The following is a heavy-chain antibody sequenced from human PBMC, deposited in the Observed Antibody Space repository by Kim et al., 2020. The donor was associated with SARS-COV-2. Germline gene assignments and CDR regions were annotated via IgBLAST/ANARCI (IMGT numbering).Heavy chain of an antibody. Sequence: SETLSLTCTVSGGSISSYYWSWIRQPPGKGLEWIGYIYYSGSTNYNPSLKSRVTISVDTSKNPFSLKLSSVTAADTAVYYCARETSYYGSGRGGWFDPWGQGTLVTVSS. CDR3: ARETSYYGSGRGGWFDP. CDR2: IYYSGST. CDR1: GGSISSYY. J-gene: IGHJ5*02. D-gene: IGHD3-10*01. V-gene: IGHV4-59*13.